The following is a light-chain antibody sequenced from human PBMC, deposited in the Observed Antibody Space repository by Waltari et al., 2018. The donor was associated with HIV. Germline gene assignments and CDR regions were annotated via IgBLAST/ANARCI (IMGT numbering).Light chain of an antibody. CDR3: SSYAGSNNSVV. V-gene: IGLV2-8*01. J-gene: IGLJ2*01. CDR2: EFS. Sequence: QSALTQPPSASGSPGQSVTISFTGTSSDVGGYNYFSWYQQHPGQAPKLWIYEFSKRPPGVPDRFSGSKSGNTASRTVSGLQADDEADYYCSSYAGSNNSVVFGGGTKLTVL. CDR1: SSDVGGYNY.